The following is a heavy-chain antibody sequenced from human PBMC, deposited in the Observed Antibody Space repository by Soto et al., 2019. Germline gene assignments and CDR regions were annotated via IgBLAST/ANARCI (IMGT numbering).Heavy chain of an antibody. CDR1: GGSISSSSYY. Sequence: SETLSLTCTVSGGSISSSSYYWGWIRQPPGKGLEWIGSIYYSGSTYYNPSLKRRVTISVDTSKNQFSLKLSSVTAADTAVYYCVRTGTDILTGYPGYWGQGTLVTVSS. CDR2: IYYSGST. J-gene: IGHJ4*02. D-gene: IGHD3-9*01. CDR3: VRTGTDILTGYPGY. V-gene: IGHV4-39*01.